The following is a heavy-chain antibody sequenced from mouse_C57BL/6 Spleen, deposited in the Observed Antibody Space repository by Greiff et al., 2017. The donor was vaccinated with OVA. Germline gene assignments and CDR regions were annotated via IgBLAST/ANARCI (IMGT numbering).Heavy chain of an antibody. CDR2: INPSNGGT. Sequence: QVQLQQPGTELVKPGASVKLSCKASGYTFTSYWMHWVKQRPGQGLEWIGNINPSNGGTNYNEKFKSKATLTVDKSSSTAYMQLSSLTSEDSAVYYCAREGNLLWSPYYAMYYWGQGTSVTVSS. J-gene: IGHJ4*01. CDR3: AREGNLLWSPYYAMYY. CDR1: GYTFTSYW. V-gene: IGHV1-53*01. D-gene: IGHD2-1*01.